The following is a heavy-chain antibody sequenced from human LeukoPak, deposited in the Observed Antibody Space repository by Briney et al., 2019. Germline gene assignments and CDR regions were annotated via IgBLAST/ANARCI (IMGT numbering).Heavy chain of an antibody. V-gene: IGHV3-23*01. Sequence: GGSLRLSCAASGFTFNTYAMNWVRQAPGKGLEWVSSISGSGGNTYYAESVKDRFTISRGNSKYTVSLQMDSLRAEDRAVYYCAKGSVNYDILTGSYFDSWGQGTLVTVSS. CDR1: GFTFNTYA. CDR2: ISGSGGNT. D-gene: IGHD3-9*01. CDR3: AKGSVNYDILTGSYFDS. J-gene: IGHJ4*01.